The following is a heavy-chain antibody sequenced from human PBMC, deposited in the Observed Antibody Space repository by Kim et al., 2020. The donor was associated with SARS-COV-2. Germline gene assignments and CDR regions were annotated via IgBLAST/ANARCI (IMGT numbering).Heavy chain of an antibody. Sequence: GGSLRLSCAASGFTFSSYGMHWVRQAPGKGLEWVAVISYDGSNKYYADSVKGRFTISRDNSKNTLYLQMNSLRAEDTAVYYCAKDLRKVPRRGYSGHQALGGYFDYWGQGTLVTVSS. V-gene: IGHV3-30*18. J-gene: IGHJ4*02. D-gene: IGHD5-12*01. CDR1: GFTFSSYG. CDR2: ISYDGSNK. CDR3: AKDLRKVPRRGYSGHQALGGYFDY.